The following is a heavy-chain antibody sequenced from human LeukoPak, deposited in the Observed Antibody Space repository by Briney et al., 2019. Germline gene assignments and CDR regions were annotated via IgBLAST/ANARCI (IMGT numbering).Heavy chain of an antibody. CDR2: IKRDGSEK. CDR3: ASTARVLDY. Sequence: PGGSLRLSCAASGFTFSDYYMTWVRQAPGKGLEWVANIKRDGSEKYYVDSVKGRFTISRDNAKNSLYLQMNSLRAEDTAVYYCASTARVLDYWGQGTLVTVSS. J-gene: IGHJ4*02. V-gene: IGHV3-7*02. D-gene: IGHD6-6*01. CDR1: GFTFSDYY.